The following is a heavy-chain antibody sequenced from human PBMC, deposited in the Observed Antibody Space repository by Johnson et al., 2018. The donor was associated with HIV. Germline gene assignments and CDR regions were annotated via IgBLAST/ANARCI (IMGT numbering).Heavy chain of an antibody. D-gene: IGHD4-17*01. Sequence: VQLVESGGGLVQPGGSLRLSCAASGFSFSSYAMSWVRQAPGKGLQWVSSISGSGTRTYYADSVKGRFTISRDNYQKTVYLQMNSLRADYTAVYSCAKDHGGDYGDYVRTPEVFDIWGQGTLVTVSS. CDR2: ISGSGTRT. CDR1: GFSFSSYA. J-gene: IGHJ3*02. CDR3: AKDHGGDYGDYVRTPEVFDI. V-gene: IGHV3-23*04.